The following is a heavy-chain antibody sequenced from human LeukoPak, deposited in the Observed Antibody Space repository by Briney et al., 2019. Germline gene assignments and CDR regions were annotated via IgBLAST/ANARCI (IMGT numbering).Heavy chain of an antibody. CDR2: IYSGGST. D-gene: IGHD4-17*01. CDR3: ARGTYYGDSLLGYNYYMDV. CDR1: GFTVSRNY. V-gene: IGHV3-53*01. Sequence: GGSLRLSCAASGFTVSRNYMSWVRQAPGEGLEWVSVIYSGGSTYYAASVKGRFTISSDNSKNTLYLQMNSLRAEDTAVYYCARGTYYGDSLLGYNYYMDVWGKGTTVTVSS. J-gene: IGHJ6*03.